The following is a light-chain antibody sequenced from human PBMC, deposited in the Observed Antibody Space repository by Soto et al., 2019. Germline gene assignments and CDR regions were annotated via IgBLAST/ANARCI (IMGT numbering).Light chain of an antibody. V-gene: IGLV2-8*01. CDR2: EVS. CDR1: SSDVGGYNY. J-gene: IGLJ2*01. CDR3: SSFAGSFYWV. Sequence: QSALTQPPSASGSPGQSVTISCTGTSSDVGGYNYVSWYQQHPGKAPKLMIYEVSKGPSGVPDRFSGSKSGNTASLTVSGLQAEDEADYYCSSFAGSFYWVFGGGTKLTVL.